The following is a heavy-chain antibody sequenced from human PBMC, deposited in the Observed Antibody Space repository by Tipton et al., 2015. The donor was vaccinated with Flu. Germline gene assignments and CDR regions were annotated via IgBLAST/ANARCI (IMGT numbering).Heavy chain of an antibody. Sequence: TLSLTCTVSGASISSSGYYWIWIRQHPGKGLEWIGYIHHSGSTFYNPSLKSRLLISSDTSKNQFSLKLGSVTAADTAVYYCAREKDWDTAPCLQFIDYWGQGILVSVSS. CDR2: IHHSGST. CDR1: GASISSSGYY. CDR3: AREKDWDTAPCLQFIDY. D-gene: IGHD5-18*01. J-gene: IGHJ4*02. V-gene: IGHV4-31*03.